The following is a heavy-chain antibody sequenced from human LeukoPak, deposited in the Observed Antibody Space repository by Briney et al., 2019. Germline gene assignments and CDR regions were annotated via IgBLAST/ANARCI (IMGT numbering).Heavy chain of an antibody. CDR2: INPNSGGT. V-gene: IGHV1-2*02. J-gene: IGHJ4*02. CDR3: ARDLRCSSTSCSTNHFDY. CDR1: GYTFTGYY. D-gene: IGHD2-2*01. Sequence: GASVKVSCKASGYTFTGYYMHWVRQAPGQGLEWMGWINPNSGGTNYAQKFQGRVTMTRDTSISTAYMELSRLRSDDTAVYYCARDLRCSSTSCSTNHFDYWGQGTLVTVSS.